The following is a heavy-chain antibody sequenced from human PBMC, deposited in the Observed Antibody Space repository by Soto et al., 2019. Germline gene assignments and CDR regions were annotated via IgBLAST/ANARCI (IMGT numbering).Heavy chain of an antibody. CDR2: IYYSGST. D-gene: IGHD2-2*01. CDR1: GGSISSSSYY. CDR3: ARTPYTSSPNDAFDI. J-gene: IGHJ3*02. Sequence: QLQLQESGPGLVKPSETLSLTCTVSGGSISSSSYYWGWIRQPPGKGLEWIGSIYYSGSTYYNPSLKSRVTISVDTSKNQSSLKLSSVTAADTAVYYCARTPYTSSPNDAFDIWGQGTMVTVSS. V-gene: IGHV4-39*01.